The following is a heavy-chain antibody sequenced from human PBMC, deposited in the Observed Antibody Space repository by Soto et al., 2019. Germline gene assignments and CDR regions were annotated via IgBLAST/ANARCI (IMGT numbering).Heavy chain of an antibody. CDR3: ARAGSGYTWFNEF. CDR2: IIPVFQTA. J-gene: IGHJ4*02. D-gene: IGHD3-22*01. Sequence: QEQLVQSGAEVKKPGSSVKVSCKASGGLFSSYPISWVRQVPGQGLEWMGGIIPVFQTAYYTQRFQGRVTITADESTNTAYVELSSLRSEDTAIYYCARAGSGYTWFNEFWGQGTLVTVSS. V-gene: IGHV1-69*01. CDR1: GGLFSSYP.